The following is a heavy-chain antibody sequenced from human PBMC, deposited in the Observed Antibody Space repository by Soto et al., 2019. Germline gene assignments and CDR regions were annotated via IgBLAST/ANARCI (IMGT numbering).Heavy chain of an antibody. J-gene: IGHJ6*02. CDR2: ISSSSSTI. V-gene: IGHV3-48*02. Sequence: VQLVESGGGLVQPGGSLRLSCAASGFTFSSYSMNWVRQAPGKGLEWVSYISSSSSTIYYADSVKGRFTISRDNAKISLYLQMNSLRDEDTAVYYCARPEYSSSSYGMDVWGQGTTVTVSS. CDR3: ARPEYSSSSYGMDV. D-gene: IGHD6-6*01. CDR1: GFTFSSYS.